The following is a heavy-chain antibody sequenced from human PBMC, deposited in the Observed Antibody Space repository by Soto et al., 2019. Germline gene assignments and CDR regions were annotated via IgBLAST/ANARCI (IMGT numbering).Heavy chain of an antibody. Sequence: QVQLVQSGAEVKKPGSSVRVSCKASGDTLRNYGISWVRQAPGQGLEWMGGIIPVFGTANYAQKFQGRVTITADESTSTVYMDVTSLRSEDTAVYYCSRGDATKIVVTTYSGMDVWGQGTTVTVSS. CDR1: GDTLRNYG. D-gene: IGHD4-17*01. V-gene: IGHV1-69*12. J-gene: IGHJ6*02. CDR3: SRGDATKIVVTTYSGMDV. CDR2: IIPVFGTA.